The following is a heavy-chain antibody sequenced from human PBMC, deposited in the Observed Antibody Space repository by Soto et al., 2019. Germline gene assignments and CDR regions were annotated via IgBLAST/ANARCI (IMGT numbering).Heavy chain of an antibody. CDR3: AHRYGGSYVRLYFDS. CDR2: ISWTDEK. Sequence: QITLKESGPTLVKPTQTLTVTCSFSGFSLSTSGAGVGWIRQSPGKAPEWLALISWTDEKRYNPGLKSRLTTITDTSKKQVVLTITDCDPVDTATDFCAHRYGGSYVRLYFDSWGQGTLVTVSS. J-gene: IGHJ4*02. D-gene: IGHD1-26*01. V-gene: IGHV2-5*01. CDR1: GFSLSTSGAG.